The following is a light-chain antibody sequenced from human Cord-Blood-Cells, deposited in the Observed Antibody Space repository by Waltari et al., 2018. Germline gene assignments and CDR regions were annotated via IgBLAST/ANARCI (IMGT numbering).Light chain of an antibody. CDR1: RSDVGGYNY. Sequence: QSALTQPPSASGSPGQSVTISCTGTRSDVGGYNYLPWYQQHPGKAPKLMIYEVSKRPSGVPDRFSGSKSGNTASLTVSGLQAEDEADYYCSSYAGSNNVVFGGGTKLTVL. CDR3: SSYAGSNNVV. CDR2: EVS. V-gene: IGLV2-8*01. J-gene: IGLJ2*01.